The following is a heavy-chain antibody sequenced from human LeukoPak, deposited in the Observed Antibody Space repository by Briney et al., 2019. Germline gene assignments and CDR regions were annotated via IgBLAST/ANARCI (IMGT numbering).Heavy chain of an antibody. CDR1: GGTFSSYA. CDR3: AHLAGDYSGSYPPDAFDI. J-gene: IGHJ3*02. D-gene: IGHD1-26*01. V-gene: IGHV1-69*05. Sequence: SVKVSCKASGGTFSSYAISWVRQAPGQGLEWMGGIIPIFGTANYAQKFQGRVTITTDESTSTAYMELSSLRSEDTAVYYCAHLAGDYSGSYPPDAFDIWGQGTMVTVSS. CDR2: IIPIFGTA.